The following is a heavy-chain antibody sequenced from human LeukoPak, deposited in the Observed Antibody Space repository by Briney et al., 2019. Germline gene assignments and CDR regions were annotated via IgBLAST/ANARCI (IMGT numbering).Heavy chain of an antibody. CDR1: GGTFSSYA. Sequence: SVKVSCKASGGTFSSYAISWVRQAPGQGLEWMGGIIPIFGTANYAQKFQGRVTITTDESTSTAYMELSSLRSEDTAVYYCARVSVSSGTYRTHYLSAFDIWGQGTMVTVSS. J-gene: IGHJ3*02. CDR2: IIPIFGTA. CDR3: ARVSVSSGTYRTHYLSAFDI. V-gene: IGHV1-69*05. D-gene: IGHD1-26*01.